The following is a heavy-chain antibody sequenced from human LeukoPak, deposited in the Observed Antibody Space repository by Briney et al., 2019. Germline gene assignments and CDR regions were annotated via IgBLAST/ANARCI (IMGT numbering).Heavy chain of an antibody. CDR1: GYTFTGYY. CDR2: MNPNSGNT. J-gene: IGHJ4*02. CDR3: ARAGQWELPTDY. V-gene: IGHV1-8*02. Sequence: GASVKVSCKASGYTFTGYYMHWVRQATGQGLEWMGWMNPNSGNTGYAQKFQGRVTMTRNTSISTAYMELSSLRSEDTAVYYCARAGQWELPTDYWGQGTLVTVSS. D-gene: IGHD1-26*01.